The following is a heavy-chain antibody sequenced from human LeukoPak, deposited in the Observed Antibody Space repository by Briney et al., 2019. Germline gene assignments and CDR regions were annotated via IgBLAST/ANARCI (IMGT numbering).Heavy chain of an antibody. D-gene: IGHD3-10*01. CDR3: AGGVTYGSGSYVFDY. V-gene: IGHV3-13*05. CDR2: IGTAGDP. Sequence: PGGSLRLSCAASGFTFSSYDMHWVRQATGKGLEWVSAIGTAGDPYYPGSVKGRFTISRENAKNSLYLKMNSLRAGDTAVYYCAGGVTYGSGSYVFDYWGQGTLVTVSS. CDR1: GFTFSSYD. J-gene: IGHJ4*02.